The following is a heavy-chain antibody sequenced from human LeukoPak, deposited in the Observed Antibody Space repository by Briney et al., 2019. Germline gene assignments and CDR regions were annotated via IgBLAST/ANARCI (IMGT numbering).Heavy chain of an antibody. D-gene: IGHD5-18*01. CDR2: IVLGSGNT. J-gene: IGHJ5*02. Sequence: GTSVKVSCKASGFTFSSSAMQWVRQARGQRFEWIGWIVLGSGNTKYAQKFQERVTITRDMSTSTAYMELSSLRPEDTAVYYCAAETSMDTGWFDPWGQGTLVTVSS. CDR3: AAETSMDTGWFDP. CDR1: GFTFSSSA. V-gene: IGHV1-58*02.